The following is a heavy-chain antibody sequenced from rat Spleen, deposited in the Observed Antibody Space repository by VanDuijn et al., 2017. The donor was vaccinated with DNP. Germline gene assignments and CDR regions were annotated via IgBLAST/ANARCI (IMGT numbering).Heavy chain of an antibody. J-gene: IGHJ3*01. D-gene: IGHD1-7*01. CDR3: ARPDC. CDR1: GFTFSDYN. Sequence: EVQLVESGGGLVQPGRSLKLSCAASGFTFSDYNMAWVRQAPKKGLEWVATISYDGSSIDYRDSVKGRFTTSRDNAKNILYLQMDSLRSEDTATYHCARPDCWGQGTLVTVSS. V-gene: IGHV5-7*01. CDR2: ISYDGSSI.